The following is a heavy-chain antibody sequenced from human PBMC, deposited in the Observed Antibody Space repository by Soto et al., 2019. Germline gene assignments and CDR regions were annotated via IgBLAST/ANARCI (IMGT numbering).Heavy chain of an antibody. J-gene: IGHJ6*03. CDR1: GFTFSSYD. CDR3: VRATAARQRDYSYHYYLHI. CDR2: ILTAGDT. D-gene: IGHD6-6*01. V-gene: IGHV3-13*01. Sequence: PGGSLRLSCVASGFTFSSYDMHWVRQAAGKGLEWVSSILTAGDTYYPGSVKGRFTISRENAKNSLYLHMSSLRVEDTAVYFCVRATAARQRDYSYHYYLHIWGKGTTVTVSS.